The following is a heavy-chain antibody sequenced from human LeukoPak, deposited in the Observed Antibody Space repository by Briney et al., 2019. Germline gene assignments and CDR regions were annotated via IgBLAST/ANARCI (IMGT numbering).Heavy chain of an antibody. Sequence: GGSLRLSCAASGFTFSDYEINWVRQAPGKGLEWVSYISSRDRTTYYADSVTGRFTISRDNAKNSLYLQMNSLRAEDTAVYYCARTSWNDVPYLDYWGQGTLVTVSS. V-gene: IGHV3-48*03. D-gene: IGHD1-1*01. CDR2: ISSRDRTT. CDR1: GFTFSDYE. CDR3: ARTSWNDVPYLDY. J-gene: IGHJ4*02.